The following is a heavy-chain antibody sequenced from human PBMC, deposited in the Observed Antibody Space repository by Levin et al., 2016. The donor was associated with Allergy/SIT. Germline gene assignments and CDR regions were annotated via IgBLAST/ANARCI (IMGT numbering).Heavy chain of an antibody. CDR2: IYYSGST. CDR3: ARRQTYLELRAFDI. V-gene: IGHV4-39*01. CDR1: GGSISSSSYY. Sequence: SETLSLTCTVSGGSISSSSYYWGWIRQPPGKGLEWIGSIYYSGSTYYNPSLKSRVTISVDTSKNQFSLKLSSVTAADTAVYYCARRQTYLELRAFDIWGQGTMVTVSS. D-gene: IGHD1-7*01. J-gene: IGHJ3*02.